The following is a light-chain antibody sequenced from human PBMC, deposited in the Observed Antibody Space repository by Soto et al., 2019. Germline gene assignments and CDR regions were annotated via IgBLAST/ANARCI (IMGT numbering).Light chain of an antibody. J-gene: IGKJ1*01. Sequence: DIQLTQSPSFLSASVGDRVTITCRASQGISNYLAWYQQRPGKAPKLLIYAASTLQTGVPSRFSGSGSGTEFTLTITYLQPEDFATYYCQQANSFPWTFGQGTKVDIK. CDR2: AAS. CDR3: QQANSFPWT. CDR1: QGISNY. V-gene: IGKV1-9*01.